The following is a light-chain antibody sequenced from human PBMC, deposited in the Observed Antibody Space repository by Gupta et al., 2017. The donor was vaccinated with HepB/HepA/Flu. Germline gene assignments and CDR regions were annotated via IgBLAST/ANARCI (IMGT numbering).Light chain of an antibody. CDR3: QHRDSTPFT. J-gene: IGKJ2*01. CDR2: AAS. Sequence: DIQMTQSPSSLSASVGDRVTITCRASQSINNYLNWYQQKPGKAPKLLIYAASSLHSGVPSRFSGSGSGTDFTLTISRRQREDFANYYCQHRDSTPFTFGQGTKVKIK. CDR1: QSINNY. V-gene: IGKV1-39*01.